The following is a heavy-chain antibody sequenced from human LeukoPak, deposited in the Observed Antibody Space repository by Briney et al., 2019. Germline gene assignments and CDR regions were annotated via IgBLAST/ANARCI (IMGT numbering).Heavy chain of an antibody. CDR2: IFYSGST. V-gene: IGHV4-59*01. J-gene: IGHJ4*02. CDR1: GGSISSYY. D-gene: IGHD3-9*01. CDR3: ARVKIYYFDY. Sequence: SETLSLTCTVSGGSISSYYWTWIRQPPGKGLEWIGYIFYSGSTNYNPSLKSRVTMSVDTSKNQFSLRLSSVTAADTAVYYCARVKIYYFDYWGQGTLVTVSS.